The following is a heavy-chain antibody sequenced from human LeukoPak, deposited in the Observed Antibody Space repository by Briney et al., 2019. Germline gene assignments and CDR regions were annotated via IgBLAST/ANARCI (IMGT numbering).Heavy chain of an antibody. CDR3: ARELRSETYRSYYFDY. Sequence: GGSLRPSCAASGFTVSSNYTNGVRQAPGKGLEWVSIIYGGGNTYYADSVKGRFTISRDNSKNTLYLQMNSLRAKDTAVYYCARELRSETYRSYYFDYWGQGTLVTVSS. J-gene: IGHJ4*02. CDR1: GFTVSSNY. CDR2: IYGGGNT. V-gene: IGHV3-53*01.